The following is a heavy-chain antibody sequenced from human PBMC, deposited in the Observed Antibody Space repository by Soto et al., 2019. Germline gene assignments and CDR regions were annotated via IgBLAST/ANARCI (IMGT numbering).Heavy chain of an antibody. CDR1: GYSFTSYW. CDR3: ARRGDMRARWVQLYGMDV. Sequence: PGESLKISCKGSGYSFTSYWISWVRQMPGKGLEWMGRIDPSDSYTNYSPSFQGHVTISADKSISTAYLQWSSLKASDTAMYYCARRGDMRARWVQLYGMDVWGQGTTVTVSS. CDR2: IDPSDSYT. V-gene: IGHV5-10-1*01. J-gene: IGHJ6*02. D-gene: IGHD1-1*01.